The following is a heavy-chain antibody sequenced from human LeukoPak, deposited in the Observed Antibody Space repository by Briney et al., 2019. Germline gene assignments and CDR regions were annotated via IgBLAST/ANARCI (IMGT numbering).Heavy chain of an antibody. CDR2: ISTSGST. CDR1: GGSISSKSYY. V-gene: IGHV4-61*02. Sequence: SETLSLTCTVSGGSISSKSYYWSWLRQPAGKGLEWIGRISTSGSTNYNPSLKSRVTMSVDTSKNQFSLMLSSVTAADTAVYYCTRDSSGYDWFYDYWGQGTLVTVSS. CDR3: TRDSSGYDWFYDY. J-gene: IGHJ4*02. D-gene: IGHD5-12*01.